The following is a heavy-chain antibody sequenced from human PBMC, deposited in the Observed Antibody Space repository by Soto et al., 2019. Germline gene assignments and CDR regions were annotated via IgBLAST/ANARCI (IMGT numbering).Heavy chain of an antibody. CDR2: IAVGSGNT. CDR3: AADATVTTWYYYYGMDV. V-gene: IGHV1-58*01. J-gene: IGHJ6*02. CDR1: GFTFTSSA. D-gene: IGHD4-17*01. Sequence: QLQLVQSGPEVKKPGTSVKVSCKASGFTFTSSAVQWVRQARGQRLEVIGWIAVGSGNTNYAQKFQERVTITRDMSTSTAYMELSSLSSEDTAVYYCAADATVTTWYYYYGMDVWGQGTTVTVSS.